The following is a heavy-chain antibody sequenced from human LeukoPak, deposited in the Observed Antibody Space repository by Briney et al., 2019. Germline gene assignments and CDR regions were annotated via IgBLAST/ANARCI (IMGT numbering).Heavy chain of an antibody. J-gene: IGHJ3*02. V-gene: IGHV3-23*01. D-gene: IGHD3-16*02. Sequence: SGGALRLSFVASGFTFSSYALNRGRPAPREGPGWGSGICGSGDTTYYADSVKGRFTISRDNSKNTLDLQMNSLRAEDTAVYYCAKRDNNDRYSGLHVFDIWGQGTMVTV. CDR3: AKRDNNDRYSGLHVFDI. CDR2: ICGSGDTT. CDR1: GFTFSSYA.